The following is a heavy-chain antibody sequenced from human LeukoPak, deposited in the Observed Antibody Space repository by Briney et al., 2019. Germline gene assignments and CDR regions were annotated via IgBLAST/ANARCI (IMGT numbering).Heavy chain of an antibody. Sequence: GGSLRLSCAASGFNFSTYGMHWVRQAPGKGLEWVAVIWYDGTNKYYTDSVKGRFTISRDTSKNTLFLQMNSLRVEDTAVYYCAAAWKAGWLDPWGQGTLVTVSS. D-gene: IGHD1-1*01. J-gene: IGHJ5*02. CDR3: AAAWKAGWLDP. CDR1: GFNFSTYG. CDR2: IWYDGTNK. V-gene: IGHV3-33*01.